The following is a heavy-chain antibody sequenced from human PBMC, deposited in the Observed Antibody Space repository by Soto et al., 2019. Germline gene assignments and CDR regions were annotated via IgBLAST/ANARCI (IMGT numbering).Heavy chain of an antibody. V-gene: IGHV3-15*01. J-gene: IGHJ4*02. D-gene: IGHD2-21*01. CDR1: GFTFTNAW. CDR2: IKRKTDGETT. CDR3: FTDRTYSPLDS. Sequence: EVQLVESGGGLVQPGGSLRLSCAASGFTFTNAWMSWVRQAPGKGLEWVGRIKRKTDGETTDYAAFVKGRFTISRDDSKNTLYLQMNSLKTEDTAVYYCFTDRTYSPLDSWGQGTLVTVSS.